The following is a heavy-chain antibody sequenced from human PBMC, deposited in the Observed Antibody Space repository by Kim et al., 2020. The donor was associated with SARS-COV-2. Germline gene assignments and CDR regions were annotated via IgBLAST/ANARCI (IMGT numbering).Heavy chain of an antibody. CDR2: IYRSGST. Sequence: SETLSLTCAVSGDSISSGDYSWSWIRQPPGKGLEWIGHIYRSGSTYYNPSLKSQVTISVDRSKNQFSLKLSSVTAADTAVYYWARADDYSTWGFDPWGQGTLVTVSS. CDR1: GDSISSGDYS. CDR3: ARADDYSTWGFDP. J-gene: IGHJ5*02. V-gene: IGHV4-30-2*01. D-gene: IGHD6-13*01.